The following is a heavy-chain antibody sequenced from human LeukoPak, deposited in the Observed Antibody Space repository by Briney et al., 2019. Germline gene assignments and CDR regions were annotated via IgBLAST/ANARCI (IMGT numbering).Heavy chain of an antibody. CDR3: ARDPSPYGDSTDALDY. Sequence: GSLRLSCAASGFAFSSYSMNWARQAPGKGLEWVSSISSSSSYIYYADSVKGRFTISRDNAKNSLYLQMNSLRAEDTAVYYCARDPSPYGDSTDALDYWGQGTLVTVSS. CDR1: GFAFSSYS. V-gene: IGHV3-21*01. J-gene: IGHJ4*02. CDR2: ISSSSSYI. D-gene: IGHD4-17*01.